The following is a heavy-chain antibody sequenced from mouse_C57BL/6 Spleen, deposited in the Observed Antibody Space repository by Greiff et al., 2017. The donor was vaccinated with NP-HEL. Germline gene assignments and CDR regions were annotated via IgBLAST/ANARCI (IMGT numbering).Heavy chain of an antibody. Sequence: DVHLVESGGGLVQPGGSLKLSCAASGFTFSDYGMAWVRQAPRKGPEWVAFISNLADSIYYADTVTGRFTITREKAKNTLYLEMSSLRSEDTAMYYCARQEDYYGSDAMDYWGQGTSVTVSS. J-gene: IGHJ4*01. CDR3: ARQEDYYGSDAMDY. D-gene: IGHD1-1*01. CDR2: ISNLADSI. CDR1: GFTFSDYG. V-gene: IGHV5-15*01.